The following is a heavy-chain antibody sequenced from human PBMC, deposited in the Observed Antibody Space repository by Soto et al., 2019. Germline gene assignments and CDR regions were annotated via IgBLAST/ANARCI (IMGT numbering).Heavy chain of an antibody. Sequence: PGESLKISCKGSGYSFTSYWIGWVRQMPGKGLEWKGIIYPGDSDTRYSPSFQGQVTISADKSISTAYLQWSSLKASDTAMYYCARTSAAGKYYYGMDVWGQGTTVTVSS. CDR1: GYSFTSYW. CDR3: ARTSAAGKYYYGMDV. CDR2: IYPGDSDT. V-gene: IGHV5-51*01. D-gene: IGHD6-13*01. J-gene: IGHJ6*02.